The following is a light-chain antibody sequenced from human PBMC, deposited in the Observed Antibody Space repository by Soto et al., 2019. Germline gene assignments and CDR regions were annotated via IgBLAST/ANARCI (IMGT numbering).Light chain of an antibody. Sequence: QSALTQPRSVSGSPGQSVTLSCTGTSSDVGGYHYVSWYQHHRGKAPKIIIYDVNKRPSGVPDRFSGSKSGNTASLTISGLQNEDEADYYCCSYAGSYTLVFGGGTKVTVL. CDR3: CSYAGSYTLV. V-gene: IGLV2-11*01. CDR1: SSDVGGYHY. CDR2: DVN. J-gene: IGLJ2*01.